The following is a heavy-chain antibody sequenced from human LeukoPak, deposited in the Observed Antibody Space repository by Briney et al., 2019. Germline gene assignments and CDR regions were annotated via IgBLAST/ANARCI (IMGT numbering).Heavy chain of an antibody. Sequence: SVKVSCKASGGTFSSYAISWVRQAPGQGLEWMGGIIPIFGTANYAQKSQGRVTITTDESTSTAYMELSSLRSEDTAVYYCARAQVEADPTSFDYWGQGTLVTVSS. V-gene: IGHV1-69*05. J-gene: IGHJ4*02. D-gene: IGHD1-26*01. CDR2: IIPIFGTA. CDR1: GGTFSSYA. CDR3: ARAQVEADPTSFDY.